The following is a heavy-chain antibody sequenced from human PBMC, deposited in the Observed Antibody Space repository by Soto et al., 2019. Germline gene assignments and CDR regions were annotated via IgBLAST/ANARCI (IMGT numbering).Heavy chain of an antibody. CDR3: ERLRFGDPFDY. CDR2: VNPDNHNT. CDR1: GYRFPSYG. Sequence: ASVKVSCKVSGYRFPSYGINWVRQAPGQGLEWVGWVNPDNHNTNYAQNFQHRVSLTTDTSTNTAFLELRGLRSDDTAVYYCERLRFGDPFDYWGQGT. V-gene: IGHV1-18*01. D-gene: IGHD3-16*01. J-gene: IGHJ4*02.